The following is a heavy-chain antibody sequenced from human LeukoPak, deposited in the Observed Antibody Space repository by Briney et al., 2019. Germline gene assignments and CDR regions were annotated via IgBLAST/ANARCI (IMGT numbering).Heavy chain of an antibody. D-gene: IGHD4-23*01. V-gene: IGHV1-2*02. Sequence: ASVKVSFKASGYTFTDYYMHWVRQAPGQGLDWVGWINPTSGATNYAQKSQGRVTMTRDTSISTAYMELSRLRSDDTAVYYCARDRGQIGGNAYAAYDIWGQGTMVTVSS. CDR3: ARDRGQIGGNAYAAYDI. J-gene: IGHJ3*02. CDR1: GYTFTDYY. CDR2: INPTSGAT.